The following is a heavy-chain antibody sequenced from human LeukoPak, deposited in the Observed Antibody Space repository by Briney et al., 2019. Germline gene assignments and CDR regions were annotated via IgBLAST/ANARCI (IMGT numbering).Heavy chain of an antibody. D-gene: IGHD2-21*02. CDR1: GGSISSGGYY. V-gene: IGHV4-31*03. J-gene: IGHJ1*01. CDR3: ASTYCGGDCPPFEYSQH. CDR2: IYYSGST. Sequence: SETLSLTCTVSGGSISSGGYYWSWIRQHPGKGLEWIGYIYYSGSTYYNPSLKSRVTISVDTSKNQFSLKLSSVTAADTAVYYCASTYCGGDCPPFEYSQHWGQGTLVTVSS.